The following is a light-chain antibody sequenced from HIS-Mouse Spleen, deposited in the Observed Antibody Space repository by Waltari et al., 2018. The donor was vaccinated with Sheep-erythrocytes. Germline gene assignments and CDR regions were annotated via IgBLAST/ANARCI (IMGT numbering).Light chain of an antibody. CDR2: DAR. CDR3: CSYAGSYTFVV. Sequence: QSALTRPRPGSGSPGQSVTISCPGTSMDVVGFNYVAGYQQHPGKAPKLMIYDARKRPSGVPDRFSGSKSGNTASLTISGLQAEDEADYYCCSYAGSYTFVVFGGGTKLTVL. J-gene: IGLJ2*01. V-gene: IGLV2-11*01. CDR1: SMDVVGFNY.